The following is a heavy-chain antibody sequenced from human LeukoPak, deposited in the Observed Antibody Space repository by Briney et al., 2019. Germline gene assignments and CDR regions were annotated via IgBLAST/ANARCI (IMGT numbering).Heavy chain of an antibody. J-gene: IGHJ6*02. CDR1: GDSINIYY. V-gene: IGHV4-59*01. Sequence: PSETLSLTCSVSGDSINIYYWSWIRQPPGKGLEWIGYISYSGSTTYNPSLKSRVTISVDTSKNQFSLKLSSVTAADTAVYYCAGSGSYYYYYGMDVWGQGTTVTVSS. CDR2: ISYSGST. CDR3: AGSGSYYYYYGMDV. D-gene: IGHD1-26*01.